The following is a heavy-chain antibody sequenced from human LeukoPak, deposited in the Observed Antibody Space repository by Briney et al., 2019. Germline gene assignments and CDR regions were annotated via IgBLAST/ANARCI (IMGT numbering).Heavy chain of an antibody. CDR2: IRFDGSNK. Sequence: GGSLRLSCAASGFTFSSYGMHWVRQAPGKGLEWVAFIRFDGSNKYYADSVKGRFTISRDNSKNTLYLQMNSLRVEDTAVYYCAKVTIAVAGVGDDFDYWGQGTLVTVSS. CDR3: AKVTIAVAGVGDDFDY. V-gene: IGHV3-30*02. J-gene: IGHJ4*02. D-gene: IGHD6-19*01. CDR1: GFTFSSYG.